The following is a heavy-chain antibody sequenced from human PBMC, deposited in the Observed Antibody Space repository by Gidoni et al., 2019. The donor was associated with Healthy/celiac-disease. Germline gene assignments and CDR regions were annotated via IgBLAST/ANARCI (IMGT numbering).Heavy chain of an antibody. V-gene: IGHV4-34*01. CDR2: INHSGST. D-gene: IGHD3-16*01. CDR1: GGSFSGYY. Sequence: QVQLQQWGAGLLKPSETLSLTCAVYGGSFSGYYWSWIPQPPGKGLEWIGEINHSGSTNYNPSLKSRVTISVDTSKNQFSLKLSSVTAADTAVYYCARGRNAVTFTHYYYYGMDVWGQGTTVTVSS. CDR3: ARGRNAVTFTHYYYYGMDV. J-gene: IGHJ6*02.